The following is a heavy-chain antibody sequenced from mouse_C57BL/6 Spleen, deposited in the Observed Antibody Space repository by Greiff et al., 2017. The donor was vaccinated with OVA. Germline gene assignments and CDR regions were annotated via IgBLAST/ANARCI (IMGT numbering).Heavy chain of an antibody. D-gene: IGHD2-3*01. J-gene: IGHJ2*01. CDR2: INPNNGGT. Sequence: EVQLQQSGPELVKPGASVKISCKASGYTFTDYYMNWVKQSHGKSLEWIGDINPNNGGTSYNQKFKGKATLTVDKSSSTAYMELRSLTSEDSAVYYCGLRSMIGFDYWGQGTTLTVSS. CDR1: GYTFTDYY. CDR3: GLRSMIGFDY. V-gene: IGHV1-26*01.